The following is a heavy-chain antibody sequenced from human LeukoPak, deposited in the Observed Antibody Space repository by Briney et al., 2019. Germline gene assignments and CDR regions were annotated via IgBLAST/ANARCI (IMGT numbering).Heavy chain of an antibody. V-gene: IGHV3-64*01. Sequence: HPGGSLRLSCETSGFTFRSYGMHWVRQAPGKGLEYVAAVSSNGGRTYYANSVKGRFSISRDNSRNTLYLQMGSLRAEDTAVYYCARDLRSGAYYYFYMDVWGNGTTVIVSS. CDR3: ARDLRSGAYYYFYMDV. CDR1: GFTFRSYG. CDR2: VSSNGGRT. J-gene: IGHJ6*03. D-gene: IGHD3-3*01.